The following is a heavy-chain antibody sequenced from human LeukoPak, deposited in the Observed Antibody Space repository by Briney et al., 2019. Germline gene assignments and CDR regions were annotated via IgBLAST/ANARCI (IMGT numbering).Heavy chain of an antibody. CDR3: ARGTQDFENWFDP. CDR2: IYYSGST. CDR1: GGSISSYY. Sequence: SETLPLTCTVSGGSISSYYWSWIRQPPGKGLEWIGYIYYSGSTHYNPSLESRVTISVDTSKNQFSLKLSSVTAADTAVYYCARGTQDFENWFDPWGQGTLVTVSS. V-gene: IGHV4-59*01. D-gene: IGHD1-1*01. J-gene: IGHJ5*02.